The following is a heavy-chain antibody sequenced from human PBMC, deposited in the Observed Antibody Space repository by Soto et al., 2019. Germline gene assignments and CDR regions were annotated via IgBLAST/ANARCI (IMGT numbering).Heavy chain of an antibody. D-gene: IGHD1-26*01. V-gene: IGHV6-1*01. CDR2: TYYRSKWYN. J-gene: IGHJ3*02. CDR1: GDSVSSDIAA. Sequence: SQTLSLTCAISGDSVSSDIAACNWIRQSPSRGPEWLGKTYYRSKWYNDYAVSVNSRITINPDTSKNLFSLQLNSVTPEDTAVYYCASEYSGSYDAFDIWGQGTMVTVSS. CDR3: ASEYSGSYDAFDI.